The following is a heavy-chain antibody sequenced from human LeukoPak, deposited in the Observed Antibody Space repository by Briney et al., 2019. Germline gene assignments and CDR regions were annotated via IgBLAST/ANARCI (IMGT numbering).Heavy chain of an antibody. V-gene: IGHV3-21*01. CDR1: GFTFSSYS. CDR3: ARGAYSDSYMDV. CDR2: VSGSGTYI. Sequence: GGSLRLSCAVSGFTFSSYSINWVRQAPGKGLEWVSSVSGSGTYIYYADSLKGRFTISRDNAKNSLFLQMNSLRAEDTAVYYCARGAYSDSYMDVWGKGTTVTVSS. J-gene: IGHJ6*03. D-gene: IGHD4-11*01.